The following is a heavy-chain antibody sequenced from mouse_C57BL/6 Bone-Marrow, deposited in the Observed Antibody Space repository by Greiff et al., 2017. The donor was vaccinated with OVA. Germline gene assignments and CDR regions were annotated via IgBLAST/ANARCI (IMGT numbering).Heavy chain of an antibody. CDR2: IDPENGDT. CDR1: GFNIKDDY. CDR3: TPLITTVVADY. Sequence: VQLQQSGAELVRPGASVKLSCTASGFNIKDDYMHWVKQRPEQGLEWIGWIDPENGDTEYASKFQGKATITADTSSNAAYLQLSSLTSEDTAVYYCTPLITTVVADYWGQGTTLTVSS. J-gene: IGHJ2*01. V-gene: IGHV14-4*01. D-gene: IGHD1-1*01.